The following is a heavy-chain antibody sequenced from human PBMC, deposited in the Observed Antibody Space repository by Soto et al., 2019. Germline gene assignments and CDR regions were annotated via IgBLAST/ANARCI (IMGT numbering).Heavy chain of an antibody. Sequence: SETLSLTCTVSGGSISSSSYYWGWIRQPPGKGLEWIGSIYYSGSTYYNPSLKSRVTISVDTSKNQFSLKLSSVTAADTAVYYCAISGYDNNWFDPWGQGTLVTVSS. J-gene: IGHJ5*02. V-gene: IGHV4-39*01. D-gene: IGHD5-12*01. CDR3: AISGYDNNWFDP. CDR1: GGSISSSSYY. CDR2: IYYSGST.